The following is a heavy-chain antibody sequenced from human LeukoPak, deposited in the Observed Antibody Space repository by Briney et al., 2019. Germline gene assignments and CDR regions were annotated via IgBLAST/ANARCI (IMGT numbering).Heavy chain of an antibody. Sequence: GGSLRLSCAASGFTFSSYGMHWVRQAPGKGLEWVAFIRYDGSNKYYADSVKGRFTISRDNSKNTLYLQMNSLRAEDTAVYYCAKAPGSGNEVYYYYYMDVWGKGTTVTVSS. CDR3: AKAPGSGNEVYYYYYMDV. J-gene: IGHJ6*03. D-gene: IGHD3-10*01. CDR2: IRYDGSNK. V-gene: IGHV3-30*02. CDR1: GFTFSSYG.